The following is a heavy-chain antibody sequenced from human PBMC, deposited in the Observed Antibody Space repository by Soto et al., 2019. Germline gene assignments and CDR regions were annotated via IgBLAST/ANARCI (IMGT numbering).Heavy chain of an antibody. D-gene: IGHD3-22*01. CDR1: GFTFSSYA. CDR2: ISGSGGST. J-gene: IGHJ6*02. CDR3: AKDSHSYYDSNSTLLRDYYYYGMDV. V-gene: IGHV3-23*01. Sequence: GGSLRLSCAASGFTFSSYAMSWVRQAPGKGLEWVSAISGSGGSTYYADSVKGRFTISRDNSKNTLYLQMNSLRAEDTAVYYCAKDSHSYYDSNSTLLRDYYYYGMDVWGQGTTVTVSS.